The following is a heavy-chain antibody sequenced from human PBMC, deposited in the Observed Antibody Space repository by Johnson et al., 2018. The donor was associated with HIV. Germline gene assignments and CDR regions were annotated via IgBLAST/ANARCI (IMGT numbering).Heavy chain of an antibody. V-gene: IGHV3-30-3*01. D-gene: IGHD1-26*01. CDR2: ISYDGSTK. Sequence: QVQLVESGGGVVQPGRSLRLSCAASGFTFSSYAMHWVRQAPGKGLEWVAVISYDGSTKFYADSVKGRFTISRDNSKNTLFLQMNSLRAEDTAVYYCASEGALWSDAFDIWGQGTMVTVSS. CDR3: ASEGALWSDAFDI. J-gene: IGHJ3*02. CDR1: GFTFSSYA.